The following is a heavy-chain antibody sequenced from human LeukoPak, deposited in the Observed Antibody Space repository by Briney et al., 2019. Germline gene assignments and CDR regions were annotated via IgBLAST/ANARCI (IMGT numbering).Heavy chain of an antibody. D-gene: IGHD4-17*01. V-gene: IGHV3-30*03. CDR1: GFTFSSYG. CDR3: ATSNYGDSDY. Sequence: GGSLRLSCAASGFTFSSYGMHWVRQAPGKGLEWEAVISYDGSNKYYADSVKGRFTISRDNSKNTLYLQMNSLRAEDTAVYYCATSNYGDSDYWGQGTLVTVSS. J-gene: IGHJ4*02. CDR2: ISYDGSNK.